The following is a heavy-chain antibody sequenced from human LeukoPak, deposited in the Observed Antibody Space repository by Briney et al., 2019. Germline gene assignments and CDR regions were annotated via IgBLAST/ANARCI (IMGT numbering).Heavy chain of an antibody. V-gene: IGHV4-4*07. CDR3: ANLHGFGRPT. CDR1: GGSISSYY. J-gene: IGHJ4*02. Sequence: PSETLSLTCTVSGGSISSYYWSWIRQPAGQGLELIGRIYTSGSTNYNPSLKSRVTMSVDTSKNQFSLKLSSVTAADTAVYYCANLHGFGRPTWGQGTLVTVSS. CDR2: IYTSGST. D-gene: IGHD3-10*01.